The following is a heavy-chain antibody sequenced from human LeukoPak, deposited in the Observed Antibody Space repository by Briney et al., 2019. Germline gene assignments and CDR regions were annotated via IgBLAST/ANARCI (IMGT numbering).Heavy chain of an antibody. Sequence: SQTLSPTCSVAGASIISYYWSWIRQPPGKGREWIGYIYYTGITNYSPSLTSRVTMSVDTSKNQFSLKLTSVTAADTAVYYCTRHAPVPVIGHGMGVWGQGTTVTVSS. V-gene: IGHV4-59*08. D-gene: IGHD3-10*01. CDR1: GASIISYY. CDR3: TRHAPVPVIGHGMGV. J-gene: IGHJ6*02. CDR2: IYYTGIT.